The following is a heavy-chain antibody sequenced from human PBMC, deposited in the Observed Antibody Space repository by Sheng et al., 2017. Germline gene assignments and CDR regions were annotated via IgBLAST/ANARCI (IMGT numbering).Heavy chain of an antibody. J-gene: IGHJ6*02. CDR3: ATNYGDYPWGYYYYGMDV. D-gene: IGHD4-17*01. V-gene: IGHV1-18*01. CDR1: GYTFTSYG. CDR2: ISAYNGNT. Sequence: GAEVKKPGASVKVSCKASGYTFTSYGISWVRQAPGQGLEWMGWISAYNGNTNYAQKLQGRVTMTTDTSTSTAYMELRSLRSDDTAVYYCATNYGDYPWGYYYYGMDVWGQGTTVTVSS.